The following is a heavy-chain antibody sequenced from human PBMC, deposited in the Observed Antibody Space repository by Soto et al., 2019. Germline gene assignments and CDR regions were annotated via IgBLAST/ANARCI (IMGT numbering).Heavy chain of an antibody. CDR2: IRNKANSYIT. CDR1: GFTFSDHY. V-gene: IGHV3-72*01. CDR3: SRAGILTTPYYFDY. D-gene: IGHD2-21*01. Sequence: EVQLVESGGGLVQPEGSLRLSCAASGFTFSDHYMDWVRQAPGKGLEWVGRIRNKANSYITEYAASVKGRFTISRDDSRNSLYLQMNSLKTEDTAMYYCSRAGILTTPYYFDYWGQGTLVTVSS. J-gene: IGHJ4*02.